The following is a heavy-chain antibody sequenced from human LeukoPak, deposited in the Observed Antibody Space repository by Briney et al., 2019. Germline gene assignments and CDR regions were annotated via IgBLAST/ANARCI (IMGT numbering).Heavy chain of an antibody. CDR2: ISGSGGST. V-gene: IGHV3-23*01. J-gene: IGHJ4*02. D-gene: IGHD2-2*01. Sequence: GGSLRLSCAASGFTFSSYAMSWVRQAPGKGLEWVSAISGSGGSTYYADSVKGRLTISRDNSKNTLYLQMNSLRAEDTAVYYCAKEGSGSVVVPAASTFDYWGQGTLVTVSS. CDR3: AKEGSGSVVVPAASTFDY. CDR1: GFTFSSYA.